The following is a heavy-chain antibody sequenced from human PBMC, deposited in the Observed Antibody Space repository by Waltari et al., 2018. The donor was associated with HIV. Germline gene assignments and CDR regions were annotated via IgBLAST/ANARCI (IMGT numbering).Heavy chain of an antibody. V-gene: IGHV1-24*01. CDR2: CDPDAGKT. D-gene: IGHD7-27*01. CDR1: GNTLASLS. CDR3: ASLGGYAMPTHFDY. J-gene: IGHJ4*01. Sequence: QVDLGQSGAEVKKPGASVKVSCKGSGNTLASLSMHWLRQAPGKGPEWMGGCDPDAGKTFYAAAFQGRVTMTEDTATDTAYMEMSGLTSEDTAVYYCASLGGYAMPTHFDYWGHGTLVTVSS.